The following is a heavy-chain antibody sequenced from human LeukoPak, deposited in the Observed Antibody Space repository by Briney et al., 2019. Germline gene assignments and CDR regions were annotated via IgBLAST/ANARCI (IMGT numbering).Heavy chain of an antibody. D-gene: IGHD3-3*01. Sequence: GGSLRLSCAASGFTFSNYNMNWVRQAPGKGLEWVSYIIITSSTMYYADSVKGRFTISRDNAKNLLYLQMNSPRAEDTAVYYCARVKPPSTIFGVVTYDYYMDVWGKGTTVTVSS. CDR2: IIITSSTM. J-gene: IGHJ6*03. CDR3: ARVKPPSTIFGVVTYDYYMDV. CDR1: GFTFSNYN. V-gene: IGHV3-48*01.